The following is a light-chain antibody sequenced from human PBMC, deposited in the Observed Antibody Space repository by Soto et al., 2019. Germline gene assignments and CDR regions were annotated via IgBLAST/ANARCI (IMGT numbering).Light chain of an antibody. Sequence: DIQMTQSPSTLSASLGDRVIITCRASQYINTWLAWYQQKPGKAPKLLIYSSSSLESGVPSRFSGSGSGSEFTLTISSLQSDDFATYYCQQYQGFPFTFGQGTKLEI. V-gene: IGKV1-5*03. J-gene: IGKJ2*01. CDR3: QQYQGFPFT. CDR2: SSS. CDR1: QYINTW.